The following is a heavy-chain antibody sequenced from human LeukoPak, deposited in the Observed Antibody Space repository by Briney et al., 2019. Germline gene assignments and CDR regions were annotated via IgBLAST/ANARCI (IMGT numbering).Heavy chain of an antibody. D-gene: IGHD2-2*01. CDR2: ISSSGSTI. J-gene: IGHJ6*03. Sequence: GGSLKLSCTASGFTFSSYWMNWVRQAPGKGLEWVSYISSSGSTIYYADSVKGRFTISRDNAKNSLYLQMNSLRAEDTAVYYCASFCSSTSCYGLDYYYYYMDVWGKGTTVTISS. CDR3: ASFCSSTSCYGLDYYYYYMDV. V-gene: IGHV3-48*04. CDR1: GFTFSSYW.